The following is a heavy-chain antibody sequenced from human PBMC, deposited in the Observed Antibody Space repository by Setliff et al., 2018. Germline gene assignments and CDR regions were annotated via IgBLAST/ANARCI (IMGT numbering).Heavy chain of an antibody. Sequence: PSETLSLTCTVSGGSISTYYWSWIRQPPGKGLEWIGYVYYSGIANYSPSLKSRLTISVDTSKNQFFLKLRSVTAADTAVYYCARTGTYRYFDSWGQGTLVTVSS. D-gene: IGHD1-1*01. V-gene: IGHV4-59*08. J-gene: IGHJ4*02. CDR1: GGSISTYY. CDR3: ARTGTYRYFDS. CDR2: VYYSGIA.